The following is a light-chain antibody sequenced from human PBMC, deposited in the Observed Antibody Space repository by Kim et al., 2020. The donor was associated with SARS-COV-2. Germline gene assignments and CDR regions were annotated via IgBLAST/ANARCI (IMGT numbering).Light chain of an antibody. Sequence: EIVLTQSPGTLSLSPGERATLSCRASQSVSSSYLAWYQQKPGQAPRLLIYGASSRATGIPDRFSGSGSGTDFTLTISRLEPEDFAVYYCPQYGSSLMYTFGQGTKLEI. V-gene: IGKV3-20*01. CDR2: GAS. J-gene: IGKJ2*01. CDR1: QSVSSSY. CDR3: PQYGSSLMYT.